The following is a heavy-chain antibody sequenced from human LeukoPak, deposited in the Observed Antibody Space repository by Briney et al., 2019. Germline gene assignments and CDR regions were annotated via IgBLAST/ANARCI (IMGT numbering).Heavy chain of an antibody. CDR1: GFTFSSYG. CDR2: ISYDGSNK. Sequence: GGSLRLSCAASGFTFSSYGMHWVRQAPGKGLEWVAVISYDGSNKYYADSVKGRFTISRDNSKNTLYLQMNSLRAVDTAVYYCAKGEAAILDYWGQGTLVTVSS. D-gene: IGHD2-21*02. J-gene: IGHJ4*02. CDR3: AKGEAAILDY. V-gene: IGHV3-30*18.